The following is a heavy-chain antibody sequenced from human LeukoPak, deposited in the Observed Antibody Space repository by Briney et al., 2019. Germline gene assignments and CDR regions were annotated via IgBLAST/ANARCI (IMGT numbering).Heavy chain of an antibody. CDR1: GFIFTDYY. Sequence: PGGSLRLSCAASGFIFTDYYMTWIRQAPGKGLEWVSYISPFGTTIYYGDSVKGRFTISRDDSKNSLYLQMNSLRAEDTAVYYCARPRSYGSGSYELDYWGQGTLVTVFS. V-gene: IGHV3-11*04. CDR3: ARPRSYGSGSYELDY. CDR2: ISPFGTTI. D-gene: IGHD3-10*01. J-gene: IGHJ4*02.